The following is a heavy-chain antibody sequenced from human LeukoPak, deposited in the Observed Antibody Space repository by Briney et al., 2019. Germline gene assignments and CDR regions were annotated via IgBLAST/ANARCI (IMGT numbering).Heavy chain of an antibody. D-gene: IGHD5-18*01. CDR1: GGSTSSGDSY. CDR3: ARDRGYSYRYRGGDDY. CDR2: MYTSGTT. Sequence: SETLSLTCTVSGGSTSSGDSYWTWIRQPAGKGLEWIGHMYTSGTTDYNPSLKSRVTISVDTSKSFSLKLSSVTAADTAVYYCARDRGYSYRYRGGDDYWGQGTLVTVSS. V-gene: IGHV4-61*09. J-gene: IGHJ4*02.